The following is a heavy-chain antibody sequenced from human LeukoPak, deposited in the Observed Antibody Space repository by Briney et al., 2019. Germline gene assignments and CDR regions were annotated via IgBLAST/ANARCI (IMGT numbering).Heavy chain of an antibody. CDR2: INAGNGNT. CDR1: GYTFTSYA. CDR3: ARTNSFNQYSSSWYSLGY. V-gene: IGHV1-3*01. Sequence: ASVKVSCKASGYTFTSYAMHWVRQAPGQGLEWMGWINAGNGNTKYSQKFQGRVTITRDTSASTAYMELSSLRSEDTAVYYCARTNSFNQYSSSWYSLGYWGQGTLVTVSS. J-gene: IGHJ4*02. D-gene: IGHD6-13*01.